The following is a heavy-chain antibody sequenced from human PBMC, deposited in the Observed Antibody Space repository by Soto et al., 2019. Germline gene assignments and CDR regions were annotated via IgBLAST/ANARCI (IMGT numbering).Heavy chain of an antibody. CDR3: ARDLGGPYYYGSGVYNWFDP. D-gene: IGHD3-10*01. CDR1: GGSISSYY. CDR2: IYYSGST. V-gene: IGHV4-59*01. Sequence: QVQLQESGPGLVKPSETLFLTCTVPGGSISSYYWSWIRQPPGKGLEWIGYIYYSGSTNYNPSLKSRVTISVDTSKNQFSLKLSSVTAADTPVYYCARDLGGPYYYGSGVYNWFDPWGQGTLVTVSS. J-gene: IGHJ5*02.